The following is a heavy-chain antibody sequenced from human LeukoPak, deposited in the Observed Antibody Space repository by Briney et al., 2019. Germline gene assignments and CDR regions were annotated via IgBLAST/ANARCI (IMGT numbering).Heavy chain of an antibody. D-gene: IGHD1-26*01. CDR3: ARPKGRWELLLDY. V-gene: IGHV3-66*04. J-gene: IGHJ4*02. Sequence: PGGSLRLSCAASGFTVGSNYMSWVRQAPGRGLEWVSVIYSGGSTYYADSVKGRFTISRDNSKNTLYLQMNSLRAEDTAVYYCARPKGRWELLLDYWGQGTLVTVSS. CDR2: IYSGGST. CDR1: GFTVGSNY.